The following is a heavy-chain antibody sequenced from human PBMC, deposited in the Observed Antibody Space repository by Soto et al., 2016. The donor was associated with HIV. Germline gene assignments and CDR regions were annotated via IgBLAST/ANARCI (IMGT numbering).Heavy chain of an antibody. CDR2: MSEKFVIK. J-gene: IGHJ3*01. V-gene: IGHV3-23*01. CDR3: VKDNEPDSSGYHGDAFDV. Sequence: EVTLSVSGGGSARPGGSLRLSCTASGFTFYSYGMSWVRQAPGKGLEWVSSMSEKFVIKYYADSVKGRFTISRDKSRNMLLLDMKSLRVEDTGRYYCVKDNEPDSSGYHGDAFDVWDQGTVGHRSLQ. D-gene: IGHD3-22*01. CDR1: GFTFYSYG.